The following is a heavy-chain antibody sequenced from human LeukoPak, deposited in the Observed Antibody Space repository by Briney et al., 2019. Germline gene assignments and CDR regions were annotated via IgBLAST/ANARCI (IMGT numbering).Heavy chain of an antibody. Sequence: SETLSLTCTVSGGSISSGSYYWSWIRQPAGKGLEWIGRIYTSGSTNYNPSLKSRVTISVDTSKNQFSLKLSSVTAADTAVYYCARAPRSNYVDYWGQGTLVTVSS. CDR3: ARAPRSNYVDY. CDR2: IYTSGST. V-gene: IGHV4-61*02. CDR1: GGSISSGSYY. J-gene: IGHJ4*02. D-gene: IGHD4-11*01.